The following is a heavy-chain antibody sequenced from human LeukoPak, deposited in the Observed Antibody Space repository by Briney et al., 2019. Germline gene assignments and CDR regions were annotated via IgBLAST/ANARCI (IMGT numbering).Heavy chain of an antibody. CDR3: ARDRRDGYKGEYYFDY. J-gene: IGHJ4*02. CDR1: GYTFTGYY. Sequence: SVKVSCKASGYTFTGYYMHWVRQAPGQGLEWMGGIIPIFGTANYAQKFQGRVTITADESTSTAYMELSSLRSEDTAVYYCARDRRDGYKGEYYFDYWGQGTLVTVSS. V-gene: IGHV1-69*13. D-gene: IGHD5-24*01. CDR2: IIPIFGTA.